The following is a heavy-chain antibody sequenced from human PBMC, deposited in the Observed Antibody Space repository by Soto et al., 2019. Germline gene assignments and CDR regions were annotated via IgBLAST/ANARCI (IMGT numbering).Heavy chain of an antibody. V-gene: IGHV4-30-4*01. Sequence: SETLSLTCTVSGGSISSGDSYWTWIRQPPGKGLEWIGYISYSGSTYYNPSLKSRVTISLDTSKNQFSLNLSSVTAADTAVYYCAREASGHITIFGVALGGAMDVWRQGTTVTVSS. CDR1: GGSISSGDSY. CDR3: AREASGHITIFGVALGGAMDV. J-gene: IGHJ6*02. CDR2: ISYSGST. D-gene: IGHD3-3*01.